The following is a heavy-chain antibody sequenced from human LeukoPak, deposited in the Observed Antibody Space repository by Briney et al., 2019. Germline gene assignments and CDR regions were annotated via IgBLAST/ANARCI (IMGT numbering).Heavy chain of an antibody. D-gene: IGHD6-19*01. CDR2: IYNSGIT. CDR1: GRSISSYY. Sequence: PSDTLSLTRTVSGRSISSYYWSCIRHPPGKGLGWIGYIYNSGITNYNPSLKSRVTMSVDMSNNQFSLKLSSVTAADTAVYFCAREVWSSGWSNAFDIWGQGTMVTVSS. J-gene: IGHJ3*02. CDR3: AREVWSSGWSNAFDI. V-gene: IGHV4-59*01.